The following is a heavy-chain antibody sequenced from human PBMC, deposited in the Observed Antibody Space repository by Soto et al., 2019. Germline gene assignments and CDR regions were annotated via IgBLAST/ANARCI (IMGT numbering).Heavy chain of an antibody. Sequence: ASVKVSCKASGYSFTGYDMHWVRQAPGQGLEWMRWNNPNSGGTNYAQKFQGWVTMTRDTCISTAAMELSRLRSDDTAVYSCAREGYCSSTSCNVSYGCDIWVQEIMVSVSS. CDR1: GYSFTGYD. CDR3: AREGYCSSTSCNVSYGCDI. V-gene: IGHV1-2*04. J-gene: IGHJ3*02. CDR2: NNPNSGGT. D-gene: IGHD2-2*01.